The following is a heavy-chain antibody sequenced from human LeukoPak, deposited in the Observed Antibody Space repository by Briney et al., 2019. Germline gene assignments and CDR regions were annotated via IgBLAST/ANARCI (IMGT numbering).Heavy chain of an antibody. V-gene: IGHV4-4*07. CDR3: ARSGWGSSWYYFDS. J-gene: IGHJ4*02. CDR2: IYTSGTT. Sequence: PSETLSLTCTVSGGSISSYYWSWIRQPAGKGLEWIGRIYTSGTTNYNPSLKSRVTMSVDTSKNQFSLKLTSVTAADTAVYFCARSGWGSSWYYFDSWGQGTLVTVSS. D-gene: IGHD6-13*01. CDR1: GGSISSYY.